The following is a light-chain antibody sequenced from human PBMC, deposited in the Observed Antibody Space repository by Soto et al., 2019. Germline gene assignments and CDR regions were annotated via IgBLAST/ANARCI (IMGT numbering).Light chain of an antibody. J-gene: IGKJ1*01. CDR1: LTIGDS. V-gene: IGKV1-39*01. CDR2: GAS. Sequence: DIRMTQSPSSLSASVGDRVTITCRASLTIGDSLSWFQQKVGKPPTLLIYGASALQSGVPARFSGSGSGTDFTLTISNMQREDFATYYCQQTYNLPRTVGQGTKVDSK. CDR3: QQTYNLPRT.